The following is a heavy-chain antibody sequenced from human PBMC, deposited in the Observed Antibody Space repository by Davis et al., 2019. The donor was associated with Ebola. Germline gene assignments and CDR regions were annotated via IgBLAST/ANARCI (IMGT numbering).Heavy chain of an antibody. J-gene: IGHJ4*02. CDR2: IKSKTDGGTT. D-gene: IGHD1-26*01. V-gene: IGHV3-15*06. CDR1: GFTFSKAW. CDR3: VKWSYARFDY. Sequence: PGGSLRLSCAASGFTFSKAWVSWVRQAPGKGLEWIGRIKSKTDGGTTHYAAPVQGRFTISRDDSKDTVTLQMNSLKTEDTAVYYCVKWSYARFDYWGQGTLVTVSS.